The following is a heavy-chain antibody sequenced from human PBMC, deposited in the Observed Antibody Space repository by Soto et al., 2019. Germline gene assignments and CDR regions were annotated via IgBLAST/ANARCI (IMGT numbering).Heavy chain of an antibody. V-gene: IGHV3-23*01. D-gene: IGHD6-13*01. CDR1: GFMFSSYA. Sequence: GGSLRLSCAASGFMFSSYAMTWVRQAPGKGLEWVSAIRDNGRSTYYADSVKGRFTISRDNSKNMLYLQMTSLRADDTAIYYCAKYGVESGSSWSIDHWGQGTLVTVSS. CDR2: IRDNGRST. J-gene: IGHJ4*02. CDR3: AKYGVESGSSWSIDH.